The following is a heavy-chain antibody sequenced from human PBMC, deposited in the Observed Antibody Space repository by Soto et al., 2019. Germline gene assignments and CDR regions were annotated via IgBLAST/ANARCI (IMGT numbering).Heavy chain of an antibody. CDR1: GGSVSSGGYY. CDR3: ARTNLISKNFDY. V-gene: IGHV4-31*03. J-gene: IGHJ4*02. CDR2: IYYSGST. D-gene: IGHD7-27*01. Sequence: SETLSLTCTVSGGSVSSGGYYWSWIRQHPGKGLEWIGYIYYSGSTYYNPSLKSRVTISVDTSKNQFSLKLSSVTAADTAVYYCARTNLISKNFDYWGQGTLVTVSS.